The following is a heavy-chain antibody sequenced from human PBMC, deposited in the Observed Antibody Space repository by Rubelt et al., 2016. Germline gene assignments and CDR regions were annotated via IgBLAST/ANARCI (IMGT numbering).Heavy chain of an antibody. CDR3: ASSGGLSGAYSGSTWPDWYFDL. J-gene: IGHJ2*01. Sequence: SPSRGLEWLGRTYYRSKWYNDYAVSVKSRITINPDTSKNQFSLQLNSVTPEDTAVYYCASSGGLSGAYSGSTWPDWYFDLWGRGTLVTVSS. V-gene: IGHV6-1*01. D-gene: IGHD1-26*01. CDR2: TYYRSKWYN.